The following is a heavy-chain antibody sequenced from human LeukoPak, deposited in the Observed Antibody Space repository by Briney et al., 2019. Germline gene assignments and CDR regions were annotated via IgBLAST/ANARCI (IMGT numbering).Heavy chain of an antibody. CDR3: ARASCSSTSCYAVYY. V-gene: IGHV1-46*01. J-gene: IGHJ4*02. CDR1: GYTFTSYY. D-gene: IGHD2-2*01. CDR2: INPSGGST. Sequence: GASVKVSCTASGYTFTSYYMHWVRQAPGQGLEWMGIINPSGGSTSYAQKFQGRVTMTRDTSTSTVYMELSSLRSEDTAVYYSARASCSSTSCYAVYYCGQGTLVTVSS.